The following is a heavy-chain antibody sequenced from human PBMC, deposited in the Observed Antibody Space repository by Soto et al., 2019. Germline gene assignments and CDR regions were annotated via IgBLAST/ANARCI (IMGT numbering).Heavy chain of an antibody. D-gene: IGHD6-13*01. Sequence: QVQLQESGPGLVKPSETLSLTCTVSAGSISTYYWSWIRQPPGKGLEWIGYVYYSGSTNYNPSLKSRVTISVDTSKNQFSLKLGSVPAADTAVYYCARVVSSNWSEFDYWGQGTPVTVSS. CDR2: VYYSGST. V-gene: IGHV4-59*01. CDR3: ARVVSSNWSEFDY. CDR1: AGSISTYY. J-gene: IGHJ4*02.